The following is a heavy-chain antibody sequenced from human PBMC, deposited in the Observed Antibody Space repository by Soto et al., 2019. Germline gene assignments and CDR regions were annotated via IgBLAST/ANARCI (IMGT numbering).Heavy chain of an antibody. CDR1: GFTFSSYS. Sequence: GGSLRLSCAASGFTFSSYSMNWVRQAPGKGLEWVSYISSSSSTIYYADSVKGRFTISRDNAKNSLYLQMNSLRDEDTAVYYCARDSYDFWSAFSYYYYGMDVWGQGTTVTVSS. J-gene: IGHJ6*02. CDR2: ISSSSSTI. V-gene: IGHV3-48*02. D-gene: IGHD3-3*01. CDR3: ARDSYDFWSAFSYYYYGMDV.